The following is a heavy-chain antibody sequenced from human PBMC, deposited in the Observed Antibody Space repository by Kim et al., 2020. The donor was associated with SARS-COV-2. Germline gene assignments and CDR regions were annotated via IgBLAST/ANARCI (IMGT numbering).Heavy chain of an antibody. CDR3: ARLCRSSTCPRYGFDV. D-gene: IGHD2-2*01. J-gene: IGHJ6*02. V-gene: IGHV4-39*01. CDR2: IHHSGST. Sequence: SETLSLTCTVSGDSISSGSYYWGWIRQPPWKGLEWIANIHHSGSTYYNASLTSRVTISVDTSKNQFSLKLNSVTAADTAVYYCARLCRSSTCPRYGFDVWGQGTTVTVSS. CDR1: GDSISSGSYY.